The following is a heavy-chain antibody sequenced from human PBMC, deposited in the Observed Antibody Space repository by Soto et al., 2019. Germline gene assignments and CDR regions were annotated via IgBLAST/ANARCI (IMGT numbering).Heavy chain of an antibody. Sequence: GASVKVSCKASGGTFSSYAISWVRQAPGQGLEWMGGIIPIFGTANYAQKFQGRVTITADESTSTAYMELSSLRSEDTAVYYCARDQYGGYYYYYGMDVWGQGTTVTAP. CDR1: GGTFSSYA. D-gene: IGHD4-17*01. V-gene: IGHV1-69*13. CDR3: ARDQYGGYYYYYGMDV. J-gene: IGHJ6*02. CDR2: IIPIFGTA.